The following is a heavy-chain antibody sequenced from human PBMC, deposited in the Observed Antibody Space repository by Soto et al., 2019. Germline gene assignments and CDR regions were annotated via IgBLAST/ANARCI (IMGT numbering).Heavy chain of an antibody. D-gene: IGHD6-19*01. V-gene: IGHV4-39*01. CDR3: ARGEYSSGWYDFSDYYYGMDV. J-gene: IGHJ6*02. CDR1: DDYVSSSSYY. CDR2: IYYSGST. Sequence: PSETRSHTCIVSDDYVSSSSYYWGWIRQPPGKGLEWIGSIYYSGSTYYNPSLKSRVTISVDTSKNQFSLKLSSVTAADTAVYYCARGEYSSGWYDFSDYYYGMDVWGQGTTVTVSS.